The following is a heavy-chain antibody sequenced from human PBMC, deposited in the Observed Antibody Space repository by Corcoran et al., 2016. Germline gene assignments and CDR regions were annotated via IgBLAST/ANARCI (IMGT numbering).Heavy chain of an antibody. V-gene: IGHV3-21*01. CDR2: ISTSSSYI. J-gene: IGHJ3*02. CDR1: GFTFSSYS. D-gene: IGHD3-3*01. CDR3: AREDPNYDFWSGHRQDAFDI. Sequence: EVQLVESGGGLVKPGGSLRLSCAASGFTFSSYSMNWVRQAPGKGLEWVSSISTSSSYIHYADSVKGRFTISRDNAKNSLYLQMNSLRAEDKAVYYCAREDPNYDFWSGHRQDAFDIWGQGTMVTVSS.